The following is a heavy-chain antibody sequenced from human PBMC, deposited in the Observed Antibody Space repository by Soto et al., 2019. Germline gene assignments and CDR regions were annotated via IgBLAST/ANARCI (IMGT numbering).Heavy chain of an antibody. J-gene: IGHJ4*02. D-gene: IGHD3-16*01. CDR2: INEDGSTI. CDR1: GFTFSSYW. V-gene: IGHV3-74*01. CDR3: TGDVGGGGGY. Sequence: EVQLVESGGGLVQPGGSLRLSCAASGFTFSSYWMHWVRQAPGKGLVWVSRINEDGSTINYADSVKGRFTISRDNAKNTYNVKRTSRGAEDRVGYYGTGDVGGGGGYWGQGTLVTVSS.